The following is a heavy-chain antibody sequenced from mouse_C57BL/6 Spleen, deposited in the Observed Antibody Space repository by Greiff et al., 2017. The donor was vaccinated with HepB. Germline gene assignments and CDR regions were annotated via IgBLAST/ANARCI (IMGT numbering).Heavy chain of an antibody. CDR1: GYSFTGYY. CDR2: INPSTGGT. CDR3: ATLYYYGSSYAMDY. Sequence: EVKLQQSGPELVKPGASVKISCKASGYSFTGYYMNWVKQSPEKSLEWIGEINPSTGGTTYNQKFKAKATLTVDKSSSTAYMQLKSLTSEDSAVYYCATLYYYGSSYAMDYWGQGTSVTVSS. V-gene: IGHV1-42*01. J-gene: IGHJ4*01. D-gene: IGHD1-1*01.